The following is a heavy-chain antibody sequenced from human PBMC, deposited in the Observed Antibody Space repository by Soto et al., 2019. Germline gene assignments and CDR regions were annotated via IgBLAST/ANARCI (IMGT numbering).Heavy chain of an antibody. Sequence: SETLSLTCTVSGGSIRGGGDYWIWIRQHPGKGLEWIGYIYYSGSTYYNPSLKSRVTISVDTSKNQFSLKLSSVTAADTAVYYCARDRECSGGTCYNYFDYWGQGTLVTVSS. CDR2: IYYSGST. CDR3: ARDRECSGGTCYNYFDY. D-gene: IGHD2-15*01. CDR1: GGSIRGGGDY. J-gene: IGHJ4*02. V-gene: IGHV4-31*03.